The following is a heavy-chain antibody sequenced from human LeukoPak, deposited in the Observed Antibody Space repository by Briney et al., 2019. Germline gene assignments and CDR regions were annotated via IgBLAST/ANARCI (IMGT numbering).Heavy chain of an antibody. Sequence: ASVKVSCKASGYTFTSYDINWVLQATGQGLEWMGWMNPNSGNTGYAQKFQGRVTITRNTSISTAYMELSSLRSEDTAVYYCARTRGWRWLFPLDYWGQGTLVTVSS. CDR3: ARTRGWRWLFPLDY. CDR1: GYTFTSYD. J-gene: IGHJ4*02. CDR2: MNPNSGNT. D-gene: IGHD3-22*01. V-gene: IGHV1-8*03.